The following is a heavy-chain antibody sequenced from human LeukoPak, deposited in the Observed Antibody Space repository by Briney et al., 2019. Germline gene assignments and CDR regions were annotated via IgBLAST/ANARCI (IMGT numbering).Heavy chain of an antibody. CDR1: GFTFDEYA. J-gene: IGHJ6*03. CDR3: AKGVGTSYHYHMDV. D-gene: IGHD1-26*01. CDR2: ISWDSYDI. V-gene: IGHV3-9*03. Sequence: GGSLRLSCAASGFTFDEYAMHWVRQPPGKGLEWVSGISWDSYDIGYADSVKGRFTISRDNAKNSLYLQMNSLRAEDMALYYCAKGVGTSYHYHMDVWGKGTTVIVSS.